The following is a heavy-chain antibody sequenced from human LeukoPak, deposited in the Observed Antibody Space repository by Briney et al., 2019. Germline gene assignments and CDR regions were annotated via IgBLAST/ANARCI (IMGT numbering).Heavy chain of an antibody. CDR2: INPNSGGT. J-gene: IGHJ4*02. D-gene: IGHD2-15*01. CDR1: GYTFTGYH. CDR3: ARYCSGGSCEAFDY. V-gene: IGHV1-2*02. Sequence: ASVKVSCKASGYTFTGYHMHWVRQAPGQGLEWMGWINPNSGGTNYAQKFQGRVTMTRDTSISTAYMELSRLRSDDTAVYYCARYCSGGSCEAFDYWGQGTLVTVSS.